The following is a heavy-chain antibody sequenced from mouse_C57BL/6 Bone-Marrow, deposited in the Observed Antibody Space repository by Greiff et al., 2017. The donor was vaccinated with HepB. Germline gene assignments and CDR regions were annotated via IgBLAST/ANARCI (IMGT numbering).Heavy chain of an antibody. CDR1: GFTFSSYT. D-gene: IGHD1-1*01. CDR3: ARHRLTTVVDYYAMDY. V-gene: IGHV5-9*01. J-gene: IGHJ4*01. CDR2: ISGGGGNT. Sequence: EVMLVESGGGLVKPGGSLKLSCAASGFTFSSYTMSWVRQTPEKRLEWVATISGGGGNTYYPDSVKGRFTISRDNAKNTLYLQMSSLRSEDTALYYCARHRLTTVVDYYAMDYWGQGTSVTVSS.